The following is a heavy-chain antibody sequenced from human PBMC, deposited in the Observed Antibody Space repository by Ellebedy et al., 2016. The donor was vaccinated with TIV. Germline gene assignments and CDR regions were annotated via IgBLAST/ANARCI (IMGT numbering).Heavy chain of an antibody. V-gene: IGHV3-48*02. CDR1: GLTFSSHS. Sequence: PGGSLRLSCAASGLTFSSHSMNWVRQAPGKGLEWVSCIGTTGNTVYYADSVKGRFTISRDNAMNSLYSEMNSLRDEDTAVYYCARVRGTYAYGMDVWGQGTTVTVSS. D-gene: IGHD3-16*01. J-gene: IGHJ6*02. CDR3: ARVRGTYAYGMDV. CDR2: IGTTGNTV.